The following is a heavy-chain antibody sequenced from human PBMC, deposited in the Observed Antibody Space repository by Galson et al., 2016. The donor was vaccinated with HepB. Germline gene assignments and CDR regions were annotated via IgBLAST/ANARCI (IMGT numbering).Heavy chain of an antibody. Sequence: SLRLSCAASGFTFTDYYMSWMRQAPGKGLEWISYIGPTGGTEEYADSVKGRFTISRDNGENSVYLQMNSMRVEHTAVYYCSRGVNWGSTNYWGQGTLVTVSS. CDR1: GFTFTDYY. CDR2: IGPTGGTE. V-gene: IGHV3-11*04. CDR3: SRGVNWGSTNY. J-gene: IGHJ4*02. D-gene: IGHD7-27*01.